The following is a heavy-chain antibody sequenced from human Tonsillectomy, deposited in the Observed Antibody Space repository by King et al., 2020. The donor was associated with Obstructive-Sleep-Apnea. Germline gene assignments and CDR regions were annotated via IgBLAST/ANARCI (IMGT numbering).Heavy chain of an antibody. CDR1: GYTFTSYY. CDR2: INPSGGST. V-gene: IGHV1-46*01. CDR3: ATMHTYHYDSGGYHDDAFDI. Sequence: VQLVESGAEVKKPGASVKISCKASGYTFTSYYIHWVRQAPGQGLGWMGIINPSGGSTTYAQNFQGRVTMTRDTSTSTVYMELSSLRSEDTAVYYCATMHTYHYDSGGYHDDAFDIWGQGTMVTVSS. D-gene: IGHD3-22*01. J-gene: IGHJ3*02.